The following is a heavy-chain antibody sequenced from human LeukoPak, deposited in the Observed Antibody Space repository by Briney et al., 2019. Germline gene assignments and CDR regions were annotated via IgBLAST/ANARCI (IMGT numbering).Heavy chain of an antibody. V-gene: IGHV4-39*07. J-gene: IGHJ4*02. D-gene: IGHD6-13*01. Sequence: PSETLSLTCTVSGGSISSSSYYWGWIRQPPGKGLEWIGSIYYSGSTYYNPSLKSRVTISVDTSKNQFSLKLSSVTAADTAVYYCARADSSSWSGLDYWGQGTLVTVSS. CDR1: GGSISSSSYY. CDR2: IYYSGST. CDR3: ARADSSSWSGLDY.